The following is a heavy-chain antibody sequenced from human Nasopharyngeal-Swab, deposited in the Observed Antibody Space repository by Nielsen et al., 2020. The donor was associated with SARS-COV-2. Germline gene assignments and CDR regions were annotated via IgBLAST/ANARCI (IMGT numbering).Heavy chain of an antibody. CDR2: INHSGST. J-gene: IGHJ4*02. V-gene: IGHV4-39*07. CDR1: GGSISSSSYY. Sequence: SETLSLTCTVSGGSISSSSYYWGWIRQPPGKGLEWIGEINHSGSTNYNPSLKSRVTISVDTSKNQFSLKLSSVTAADTAVYYCARVATVVGNDYWGQGTLVTVSS. CDR3: ARVATVVGNDY. D-gene: IGHD4-23*01.